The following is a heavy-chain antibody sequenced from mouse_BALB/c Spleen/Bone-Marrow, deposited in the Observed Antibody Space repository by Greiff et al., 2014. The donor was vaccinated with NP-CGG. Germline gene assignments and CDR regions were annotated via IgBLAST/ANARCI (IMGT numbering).Heavy chain of an antibody. CDR1: GYSFTDYF. J-gene: IGHJ2*01. V-gene: IGHV1-37*01. CDR2: INPNNGDT. CDR3: GRWAN. Sequence: EVMLVESGPELVKPGASVKISCKTSGYSFTDYFMNRVKQSHGKSLEWIGRINPNNGDTFYNQKFEGKATLTVDKSSSTAHMELLNLTSEDSAVYYCGRWANWGQGTTLTVSS.